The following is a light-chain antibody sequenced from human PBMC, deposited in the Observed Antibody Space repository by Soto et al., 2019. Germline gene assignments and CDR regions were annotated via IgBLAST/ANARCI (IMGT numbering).Light chain of an antibody. J-gene: IGKJ3*01. CDR1: QSVSSN. Sequence: EIVMTQSPATLSVSPGERATLSCRASQSVSSNLAWYQQKPGQAPRLLIYGASTRATGIPARFSGSGSGTEFTLTISSLQSEDFAVYYCQQYNNWPLSFTFGPGTKVDI. CDR2: GAS. V-gene: IGKV3-15*01. CDR3: QQYNNWPLSFT.